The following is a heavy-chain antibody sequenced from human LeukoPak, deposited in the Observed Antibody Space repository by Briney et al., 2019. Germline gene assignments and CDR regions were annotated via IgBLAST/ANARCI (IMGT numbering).Heavy chain of an antibody. CDR1: GVPFSNYC. CDR2: IDHDGDA. J-gene: IGHJ4*02. Sequence: SETLSLTCAIHGVPFSNYCWSWIRQSPGRELEWIVDIDHDGDATHNPSLRSRIGTAIDTSKNQFSLRLNSVTAADTAVYYCARLSAMVSDYWGQGTLVTVSS. V-gene: IGHV4-34*01. D-gene: IGHD5-18*01. CDR3: ARLSAMVSDY.